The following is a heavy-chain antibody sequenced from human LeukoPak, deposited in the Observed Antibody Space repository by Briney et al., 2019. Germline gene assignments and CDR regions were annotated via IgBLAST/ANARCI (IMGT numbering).Heavy chain of an antibody. V-gene: IGHV3-23*01. J-gene: IGHJ4*02. Sequence: PGGSLRLSCAASGFTVHSNYMSWVRQAPGKGLVWVSGISGSGGSTFYADSVKGRFTISRDNSKNTLYLQMNSLSVEDTAVYYCAKGDRDIVVVPVVTFDYWGQGTLVTVSS. D-gene: IGHD2-2*01. CDR1: GFTVHSNY. CDR2: ISGSGGST. CDR3: AKGDRDIVVVPVVTFDY.